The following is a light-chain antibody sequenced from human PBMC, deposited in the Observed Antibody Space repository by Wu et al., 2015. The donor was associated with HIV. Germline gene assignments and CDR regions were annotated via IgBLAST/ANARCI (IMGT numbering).Light chain of an antibody. CDR2: GAS. CDR1: QSVSSNF. J-gene: IGKJ1*01. Sequence: EIVLTQSPGTLSLSPGERATLSCRASQSVSSNFLAWYQQKPGQAPRLLIYGASNRATGIPDRFSGSGFGTDFTLTISRLEPEDLAVYFCQQHGSPPRTFGQGDQGANQT. CDR3: QQHGSPPRT. V-gene: IGKV3-20*01.